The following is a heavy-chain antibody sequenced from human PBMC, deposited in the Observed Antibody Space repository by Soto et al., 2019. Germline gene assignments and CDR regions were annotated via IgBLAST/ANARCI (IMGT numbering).Heavy chain of an antibody. CDR3: ARVGSEGPYYGDYNDYYYYGMDV. D-gene: IGHD4-17*01. V-gene: IGHV4-4*07. J-gene: IGHJ6*02. CDR1: GGSISSYY. CDR2: IYTSGST. Sequence: SETLSLTCTVSGGSISSYYWSWIRQPAGKGLEWIGRIYTSGSTNYNPSLKSRVTMSVDTSKNQFSLKLSSVTAADTAVYYCARVGSEGPYYGDYNDYYYYGMDVWGQGTTVTVSS.